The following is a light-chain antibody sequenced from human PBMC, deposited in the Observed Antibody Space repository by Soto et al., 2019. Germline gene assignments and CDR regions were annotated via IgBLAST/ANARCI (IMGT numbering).Light chain of an antibody. CDR1: QTISTY. CDR2: DAS. CDR3: QHYGASPIT. J-gene: IGKJ5*01. Sequence: DIQMTQSPSSLSASVGDRVTITCRASQTISTYLNWYQQKPGKAPRLLIYDASSLLSGVPSRFSGSGSGTDFTLTIASLQPEDFALYYCQHYGASPITFGQGTRLEIK. V-gene: IGKV1-39*01.